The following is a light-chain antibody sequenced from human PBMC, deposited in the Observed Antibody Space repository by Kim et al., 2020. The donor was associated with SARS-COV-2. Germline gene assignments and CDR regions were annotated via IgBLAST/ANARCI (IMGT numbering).Light chain of an antibody. V-gene: IGLV3-21*04. Sequence: APRKTGSITCGGNKIGSKRVHWYQQKPGQAPVVVIYYDSDRPSGIPEGFSGSKSGNTATLTISRVEAGDEADYYCQVWDRSSDHRLFGGGTKLTVL. J-gene: IGLJ2*01. CDR2: YDS. CDR3: QVWDRSSDHRL. CDR1: KIGSKR.